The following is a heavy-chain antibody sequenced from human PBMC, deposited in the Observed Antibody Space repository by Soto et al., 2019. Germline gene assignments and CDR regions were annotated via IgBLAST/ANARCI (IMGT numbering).Heavy chain of an antibody. J-gene: IGHJ2*01. CDR3: ARDQGPPNRYWYFDL. CDR2: INSDGSST. CDR1: GFTFSSYW. V-gene: IGHV3-74*01. Sequence: GGSLRLSCAASGFTFSSYWMHWVRQAPGKGLVWVSRINSDGSSTSYADSVKGRFTISRDNAKNTLYLQMNSLRAEDTAVYYCARDQGPPNRYWYFDLWGRGTLVTVSS.